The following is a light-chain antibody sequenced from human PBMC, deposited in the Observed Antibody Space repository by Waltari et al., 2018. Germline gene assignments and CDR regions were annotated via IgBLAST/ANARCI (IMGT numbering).Light chain of an antibody. CDR2: RND. V-gene: IGLV1-47*01. CDR3: AAWDDSLNSRV. Sequence: QSVLTQPPSASGAPGQRVTISCSGGNSHIGSNNLFWYQQLPGTAPKRLIYRNDQRPSGVPDRFSGSKSGTSASLAITGLRSEDEAEYYCAAWDDSLNSRVFGGGTKLTVL. J-gene: IGLJ3*02. CDR1: NSHIGSNN.